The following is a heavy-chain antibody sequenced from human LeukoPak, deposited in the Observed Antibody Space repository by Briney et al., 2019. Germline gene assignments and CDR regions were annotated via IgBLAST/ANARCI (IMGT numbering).Heavy chain of an antibody. Sequence: PGGSLRLSCAASGFTFNNYAMNCVRQAPGKGLEWVSFIYSDNTHYSDSVKGRFTISRDNSKNTLYLQMNSLRAEDTAVYYCARRAGAYSHPYDYWGQGTLVTVSS. D-gene: IGHD4/OR15-4a*01. J-gene: IGHJ4*02. CDR1: GFTFNNYA. CDR3: ARRAGAYSHPYDY. V-gene: IGHV3-53*01. CDR2: IYSDNT.